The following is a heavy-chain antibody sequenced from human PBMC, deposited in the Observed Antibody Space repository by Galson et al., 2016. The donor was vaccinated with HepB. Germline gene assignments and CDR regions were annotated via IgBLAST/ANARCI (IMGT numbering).Heavy chain of an antibody. CDR1: GHSFTSYW. D-gene: IGHD3-22*01. V-gene: IGHV5-10-1*01. CDR3: AVDDSSGYKTFDY. CDR2: IDPTDSYT. J-gene: IGHJ4*02. Sequence: QSGAEVKKPGESLRISCKGFGHSFTSYWISWVRQKPGEGLEWMGRIDPTDSYTDYSPSFQGHVTISVDKSNSTAYLQWSSLKASDTAMYYCAVDDSSGYKTFDYWGQGTLVTVSS.